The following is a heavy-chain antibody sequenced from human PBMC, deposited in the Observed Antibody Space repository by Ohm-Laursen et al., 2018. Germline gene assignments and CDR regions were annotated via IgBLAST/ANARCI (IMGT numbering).Heavy chain of an antibody. CDR2: IHYTGNT. V-gene: IGHV4-59*08. D-gene: IGHD6-19*01. Sequence: GTLSLTCTVSGDSISTYFWSWIRQPPGRGLEWIGYIHYTGNTYYNPSLRSRVTMSVDTSKNQFSLKLSSVTAADTAVYYCARQESSGWYPDYWGQGTLVTVSS. J-gene: IGHJ4*02. CDR1: GDSISTYF. CDR3: ARQESSGWYPDY.